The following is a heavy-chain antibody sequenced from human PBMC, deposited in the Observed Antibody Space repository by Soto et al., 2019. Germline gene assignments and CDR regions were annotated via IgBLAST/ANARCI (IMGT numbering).Heavy chain of an antibody. Sequence: QVQLVQSGAEVKKPGASVKVSCKASGYTFTDYYIHWVRQAPGQGLQWMGMLNPSGGSTDYAQKFRGRVTMTKDTSTGTVYMELSSLRSEDTAVYYCARPPFPGCINAVCYPLAYWGQGTLVTVSS. CDR3: ARPPFPGCINAVCYPLAY. J-gene: IGHJ4*02. D-gene: IGHD2-8*01. CDR2: LNPSGGST. CDR1: GYTFTDYY. V-gene: IGHV1-46*01.